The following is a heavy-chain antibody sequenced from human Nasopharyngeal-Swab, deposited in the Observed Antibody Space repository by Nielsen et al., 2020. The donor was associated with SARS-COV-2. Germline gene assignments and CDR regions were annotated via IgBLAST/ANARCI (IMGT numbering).Heavy chain of an antibody. D-gene: IGHD2-15*01. V-gene: IGHV3-64D*06. CDR3: VKDRGAHSVVVVAAS. CDR2: ISRDGGST. CDR1: GFTFRNYG. Sequence: GASLKISCSASGFTFRNYGMHWVRQAPGKGLQYVSGISRDGGSTYHADSVQGRFTISRDDSKNTLNLQMSSLRAEDTAVYYCVKDRGAHSVVVVAASWGQGTLVTVSS. J-gene: IGHJ4*02.